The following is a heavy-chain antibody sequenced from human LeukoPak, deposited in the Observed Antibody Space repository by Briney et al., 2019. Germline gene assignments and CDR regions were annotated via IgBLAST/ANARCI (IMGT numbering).Heavy chain of an antibody. D-gene: IGHD3-9*01. V-gene: IGHV4-39*01. CDR3: ARHVLRYFDWLNFDY. CDR1: GGSISSSSYY. CDR2: IYYSGST. Sequence: SETLSLTCTVSGGSISSSSYYRGWIRQPPGKGLEWIGSIYYSGSTYYNPSLKSRVTISVDTSKNQFSLKLSSVTAADTAVYYCARHVLRYFDWLNFDYWGQGTLVTVSS. J-gene: IGHJ4*02.